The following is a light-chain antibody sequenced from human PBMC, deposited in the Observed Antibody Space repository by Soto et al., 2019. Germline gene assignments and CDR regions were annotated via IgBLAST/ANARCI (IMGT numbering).Light chain of an antibody. V-gene: IGKV1-27*01. CDR3: QKYNSDPHN. Sequence: DIQMTQSPSSLSASVGDRVTITCRASQGISNYLAWSQPKPGKVSNLLIYAASTLQSGVQSRFSGSGSGTDFTLTISSLQPEDVATYYCQKYNSDPHNFGHGIKPEIK. CDR2: AAS. J-gene: IGKJ2*01. CDR1: QGISNY.